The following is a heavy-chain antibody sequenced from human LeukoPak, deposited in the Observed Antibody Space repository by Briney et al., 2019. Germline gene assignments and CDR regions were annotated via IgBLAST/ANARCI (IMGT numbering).Heavy chain of an antibody. CDR1: GVSISSSSYY. V-gene: IGHV4-39*07. Sequence: SETLSLTCTVSGVSISSSSYYWGWIRQPPGKGLEWIGSIYYSGSTYYNPSLKSRVTISVDTSKNQFSLKLSSVTAADTAVYYCAGGTGNYWRYYMDVWGKGTTVTISS. J-gene: IGHJ6*03. CDR2: IYYSGST. D-gene: IGHD1-1*01. CDR3: AGGTGNYWRYYMDV.